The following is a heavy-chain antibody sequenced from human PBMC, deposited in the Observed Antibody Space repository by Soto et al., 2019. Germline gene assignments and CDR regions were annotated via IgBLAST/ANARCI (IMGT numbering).Heavy chain of an antibody. J-gene: IGHJ4*02. Sequence: PSETLSLTCTVSGCSISSYYWSWIRQPPGKGLEWIGYIYYSGSTNYNPSLKSRVTISVDTSKNQFSLKLSSVTAADTAVYYCARGEDSRGYYIGTMNYDYWGQGTLVTVSS. V-gene: IGHV4-59*01. CDR3: ARGEDSRGYYIGTMNYDY. CDR2: IYYSGST. D-gene: IGHD3-22*01. CDR1: GCSISSYY.